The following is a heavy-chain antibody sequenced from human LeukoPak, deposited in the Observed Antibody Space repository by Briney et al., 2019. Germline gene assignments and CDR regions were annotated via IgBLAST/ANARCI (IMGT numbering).Heavy chain of an antibody. V-gene: IGHV1-69*05. CDR1: GGTFSSYA. Sequence: GASVKVSCKASGGTFSSYAISWVRQAPGQGLEWMGGIIPIFGTANYAQKFQGRVTMTRNTSISTAYMELSSLRSEDTAVYYCATLYSGYDYYYYYGMDVWGQGTTVTVSS. CDR2: IIPIFGTA. CDR3: ATLYSGYDYYYYYGMDV. J-gene: IGHJ6*02. D-gene: IGHD5-12*01.